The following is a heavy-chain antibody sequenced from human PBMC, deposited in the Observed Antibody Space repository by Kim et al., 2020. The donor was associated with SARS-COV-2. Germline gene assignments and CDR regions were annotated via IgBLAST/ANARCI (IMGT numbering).Heavy chain of an antibody. CDR1: GFTFSYYS. J-gene: IGHJ6*02. V-gene: IGHV3-21*01. Sequence: GGSLRLSCAASGFTFSYYSMNWVRQAPGKGLEWVSSISTTSSFIYYADSVKGRFTISRDNAKNSLYLQMNSLRAEDTAVYYCAREGGLDADRSYYYSYGMDVWGQGTTVTVSS. CDR2: ISTTSSFI. CDR3: AREGGLDADRSYYYSYGMDV. D-gene: IGHD3-16*01.